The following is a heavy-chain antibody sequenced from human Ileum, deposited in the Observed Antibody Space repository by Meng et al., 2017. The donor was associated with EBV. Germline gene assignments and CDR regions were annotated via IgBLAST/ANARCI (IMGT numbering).Heavy chain of an antibody. CDR2: ISSDGSNK. CDR3: AAKHGGELLFYFDY. D-gene: IGHD2-21*02. Sequence: QGQLVGSGGGVVQPGTSLRLSCAAFGFSFRSYSMNWVRQAPGKGLEWVGVISSDGSNKYYGDSVKGRFTISRDNSKNTVYLQMNSPRADDTAIYYCAAKHGGELLFYFDYWGQGTLVTVSS. J-gene: IGHJ4*02. V-gene: IGHV3-30*19. CDR1: GFSFRSYS.